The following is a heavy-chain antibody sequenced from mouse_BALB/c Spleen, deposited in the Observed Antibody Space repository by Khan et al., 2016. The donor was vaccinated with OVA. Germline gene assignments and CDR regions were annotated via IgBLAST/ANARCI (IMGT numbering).Heavy chain of an antibody. Sequence: VQLKESGPELEKPGASVKISCKASGYSFTGYNMNWVKQSHGKSLVWIGNIDPYYGGISSNQKFKGKATLTVDKSYSTAYMQLKSLTSEDSAVYYCARSTWYFDVWGAGTTVTVSS. J-gene: IGHJ1*01. V-gene: IGHV1S135*01. CDR3: ARSTWYFDV. CDR2: IDPYYGGI. CDR1: GYSFTGYN.